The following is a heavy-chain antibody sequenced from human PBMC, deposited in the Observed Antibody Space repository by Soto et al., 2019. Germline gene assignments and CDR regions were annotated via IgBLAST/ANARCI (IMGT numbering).Heavy chain of an antibody. CDR1: GYTFTGYY. V-gene: IGHV1-2*02. D-gene: IGHD6-19*01. J-gene: IGHJ6*02. CDR3: ARDRGSSRWLDYYYYGMDV. Sequence: ASVKVSCKASGYTFTGYYMHWVRQAPGQGLEWVGWINPNSGGTNYAQKFQGRVTMTRDTSISTAYMELSRLRSDDTAVYYCARDRGSSRWLDYYYYGMDVWGQGTTVTVSS. CDR2: INPNSGGT.